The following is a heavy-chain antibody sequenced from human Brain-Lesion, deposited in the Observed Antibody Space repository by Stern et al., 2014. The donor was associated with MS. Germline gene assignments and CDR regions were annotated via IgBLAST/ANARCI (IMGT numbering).Heavy chain of an antibody. V-gene: IGHV5-51*03. CDR2: IFPRDSNT. CDR1: GYLFDDYW. J-gene: IGHJ4*02. Sequence: EVQLVESGAEVKKPGESLKISCEASGYLFDDYWIGWVRQMSGRGLELVAIIFPRDSNTRYSPSVQGQVTISADKSISTAYLQWSSLKAPDPAMYYCANSPATPSGYDRFDYWGQGALVTVSS. D-gene: IGHD5-12*01. CDR3: ANSPATPSGYDRFDY.